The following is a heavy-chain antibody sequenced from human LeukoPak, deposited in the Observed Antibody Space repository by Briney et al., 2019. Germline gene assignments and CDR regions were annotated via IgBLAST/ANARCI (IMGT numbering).Heavy chain of an antibody. D-gene: IGHD3-10*01. Sequence: GGSLRLSCAASGFTFSSYAMSWVRQAPGKGPEWVSAISGSGGSTYYADSVRGRFTISRDNSKNMLYLQMNSLRAEDTAVYYCAKAGGITTALGFDYWGQGTLVTVSS. J-gene: IGHJ4*02. CDR2: ISGSGGST. CDR1: GFTFSSYA. V-gene: IGHV3-23*01. CDR3: AKAGGITTALGFDY.